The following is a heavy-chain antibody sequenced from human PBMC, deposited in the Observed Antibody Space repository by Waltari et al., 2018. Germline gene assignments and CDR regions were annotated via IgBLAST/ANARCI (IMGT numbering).Heavy chain of an antibody. CDR3: ARAFVNIAARGMDA. V-gene: IGHV3-74*01. Sequence: EVLLVESGGGLVQPGGSLRLSCAASGFTFNGYWMYWVRQAPGKGLVWVSTISSNGNYGTYADSVRGRFTISRDNAKNTLYLQMNSLTAEDTAVYYCARAFVNIAARGMDAWGQGTAGTVSS. CDR2: ISSNGNYG. D-gene: IGHD6-13*01. CDR1: GFTFNGYW. J-gene: IGHJ6*02.